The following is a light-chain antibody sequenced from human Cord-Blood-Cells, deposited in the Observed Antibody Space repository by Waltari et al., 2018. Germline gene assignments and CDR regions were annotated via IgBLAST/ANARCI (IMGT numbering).Light chain of an antibody. CDR2: EVS. V-gene: IGLV2-8*01. CDR1: SRAVGGYNY. CDR3: SSYAGSNNLV. Sequence: QSALTQPTSASGSPGQSVTISCPGTSRAVGGYNYVSWYQQHPGKAPKLMIYEVSKRPSGVPDRFSGSKSGNTASLTVSGLQAEDEADYYCSSYAGSNNLVFGTGTKVTVL. J-gene: IGLJ1*01.